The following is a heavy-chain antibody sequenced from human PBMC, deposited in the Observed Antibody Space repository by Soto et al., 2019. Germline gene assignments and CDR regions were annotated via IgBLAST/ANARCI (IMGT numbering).Heavy chain of an antibody. CDR2: IYHSGST. Sequence: SETLSLTCAVSGGSISSSNWWSWVRQPPGKGLEWIGEIYHSGSTNYNPSLKSRVTISVDKSKNQFSLKLSSVTAADTAVYYCAGPARPITMVRGTLFHYYYGMDVWGQGTTVTVSS. CDR3: AGPARPITMVRGTLFHYYYGMDV. D-gene: IGHD3-10*01. CDR1: GGSISSSNW. V-gene: IGHV4-4*02. J-gene: IGHJ6*02.